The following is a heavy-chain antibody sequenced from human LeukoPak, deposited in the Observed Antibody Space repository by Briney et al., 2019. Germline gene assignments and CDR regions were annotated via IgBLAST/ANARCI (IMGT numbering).Heavy chain of an antibody. D-gene: IGHD3-22*01. CDR2: LYTSGST. CDR3: ARESYFYDNSGLEYYFDY. V-gene: IGHV4-61*02. J-gene: IGHJ4*02. CDR1: GGSISSGSYS. Sequence: SETLSLTCTVSGGSISSGSYSWRWIRQPAGKGLEWIGRLYTSGSTDYNPSLKSRVTMSADTSKNQFSLKLSSVTAADTAVYYCARESYFYDNSGLEYYFDYWGQGTLVTVSS.